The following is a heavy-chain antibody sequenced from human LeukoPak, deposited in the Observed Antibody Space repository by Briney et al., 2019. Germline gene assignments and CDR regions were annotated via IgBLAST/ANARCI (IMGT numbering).Heavy chain of an antibody. Sequence: GSVKVSCNAFGYTFTNNYMHWVRHAPGQGPEWMGVISPSGGSTTYAQKFQGRVTLTRDMSTSTDYLELSSLRSEDTAVYYCARDNSVRGEALWFNPWGHGTLVTVSS. CDR1: GYTFTNNY. CDR3: ARDNSVRGEALWFNP. CDR2: ISPSGGST. D-gene: IGHD2-21*01. V-gene: IGHV1-46*01. J-gene: IGHJ5*02.